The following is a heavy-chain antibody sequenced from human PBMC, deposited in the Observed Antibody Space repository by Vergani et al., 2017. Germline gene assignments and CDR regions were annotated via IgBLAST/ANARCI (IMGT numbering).Heavy chain of an antibody. CDR3: AREARLWFGELLYNWFDP. J-gene: IGHJ5*02. CDR2: MNPNSGNT. D-gene: IGHD3-10*01. Sequence: QVQLVQSGAEVKKPGASVKVSCKASGYTFTSYDINWVRQATGQGLEWMGWMNPNSGNTGYAQKFQGRVTMTRNTSISTAYMELSSLRSEDTAVYYCAREARLWFGELLYNWFDPWGQGTLVTVSS. CDR1: GYTFTSYD. V-gene: IGHV1-8*01.